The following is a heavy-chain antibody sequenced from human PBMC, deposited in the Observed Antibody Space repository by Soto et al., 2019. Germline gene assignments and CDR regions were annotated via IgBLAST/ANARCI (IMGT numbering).Heavy chain of an antibody. CDR1: GFTFSDYY. Sequence: QVHLVESGGGLVKPGGSLRLSCAVSGFTFSDYYMSWIRQAPGKGLEWVAYISSGGTTIYYGDSVKGRFAISRDNAKNSLYLQMNSLRAEDTDVYYCARDYDILTGYSPFDYWGQGTLVTVSS. D-gene: IGHD3-9*01. CDR3: ARDYDILTGYSPFDY. CDR2: ISSGGTTI. J-gene: IGHJ4*02. V-gene: IGHV3-11*01.